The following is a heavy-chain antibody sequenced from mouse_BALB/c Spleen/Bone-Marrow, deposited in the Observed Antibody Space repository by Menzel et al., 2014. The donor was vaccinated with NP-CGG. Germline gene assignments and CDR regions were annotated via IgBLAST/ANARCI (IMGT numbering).Heavy chain of an antibody. D-gene: IGHD4-1*01. Sequence: EVHLVESGGDLVKPGGSLKLSCAASGFTFSSYGMSWVRQTPDKRLEWGATISSGGHYTYYLDSVKGRFTISRDNAKNTLYLQMSSLKSEDTAMFYCTRRGNWDGRNAMDYWGQGTSVTVSS. CDR1: GFTFSSYG. J-gene: IGHJ4*01. CDR2: ISSGGHYT. V-gene: IGHV5-6*01. CDR3: TRRGNWDGRNAMDY.